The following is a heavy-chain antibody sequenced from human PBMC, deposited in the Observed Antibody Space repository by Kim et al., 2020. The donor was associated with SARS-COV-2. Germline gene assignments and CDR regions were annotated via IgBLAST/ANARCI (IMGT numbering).Heavy chain of an antibody. J-gene: IGHJ6*04. V-gene: IGHV4-34*01. CDR1: GGSSTTYY. Sequence: SETLSLTCGVSGGSSTTYYWSWIRQPPGKGLEWIGEINQSGIINYNPSLRSRITISKDTSKKQVSLKLTSVTAADTGVYFCAVAVGGTPLFLYNGMDVWGKGTTVTVSS. CDR2: INQSGII. D-gene: IGHD2-15*01. CDR3: AVAVGGTPLFLYNGMDV.